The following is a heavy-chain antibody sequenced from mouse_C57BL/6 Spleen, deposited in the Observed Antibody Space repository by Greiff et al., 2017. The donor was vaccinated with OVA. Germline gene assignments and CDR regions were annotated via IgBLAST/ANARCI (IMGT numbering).Heavy chain of an antibody. Sequence: DVKLVESEGGLVQPGSSMKLSCTASGFTFSDYYMAWVRQVPEKGLEWVANINYDGSSTYYLDSLKSRFIISRDNAKNILYLQMSSLKSEDTATYYCARAWGMDYWGQGTSVTVSS. D-gene: IGHD4-1*01. V-gene: IGHV5-16*01. CDR2: INYDGSST. CDR1: GFTFSDYY. CDR3: ARAWGMDY. J-gene: IGHJ4*01.